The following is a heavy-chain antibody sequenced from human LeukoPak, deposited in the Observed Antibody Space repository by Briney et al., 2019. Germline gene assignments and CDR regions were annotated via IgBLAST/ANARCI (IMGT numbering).Heavy chain of an antibody. CDR1: GGSISSSSYY. CDR2: IYYSGST. V-gene: IGHV4-39*01. D-gene: IGHD3-22*01. CDR3: ASPNYYDSSGYNA. Sequence: PSETLSLTCTVSGGSISSSSYYWGWIRQPPGKGLEWIGSIYYSGSTYYNPSLKSRVTISVDTSKNQFSLKLSSVTAADTAVYYCASPNYYDSSGYNAWGQGTLVTVSS. J-gene: IGHJ5*02.